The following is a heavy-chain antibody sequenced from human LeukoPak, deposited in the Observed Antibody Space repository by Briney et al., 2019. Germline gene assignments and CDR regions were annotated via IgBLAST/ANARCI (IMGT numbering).Heavy chain of an antibody. CDR3: ATSGAVTYYYGSGSYYAPARLRYLDY. J-gene: IGHJ4*02. Sequence: SETLSLTCAVYGGSFSGYYWSWIRQPPGKGLEWIGEINHSGSTNYNPSLKSRVTISVDTSKNQFSLKLSSVTAADTAVYYCATSGAVTYYYGSGSYYAPARLRYLDYWGQGTLVTVSS. CDR2: INHSGST. D-gene: IGHD3-10*01. CDR1: GGSFSGYY. V-gene: IGHV4-34*01.